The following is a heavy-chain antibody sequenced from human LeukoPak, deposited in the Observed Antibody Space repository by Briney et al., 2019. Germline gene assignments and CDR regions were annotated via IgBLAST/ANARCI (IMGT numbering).Heavy chain of an antibody. CDR2: IPYDGGNK. V-gene: IGHV3-30*02. J-gene: IGHJ4*02. Sequence: GGSLRLSCAASGFTFSNYAMHWVRQAPGKGLEWVAFIPYDGGNKYFADSVKGRFTISRDISQNTLYLQMSSLRAEDTAVYYCAKDHGCHSAGCLIHDFDYWGQGTLVTVSS. CDR3: AKDHGCHSAGCLIHDFDY. D-gene: IGHD2-2*01. CDR1: GFTFSNYA.